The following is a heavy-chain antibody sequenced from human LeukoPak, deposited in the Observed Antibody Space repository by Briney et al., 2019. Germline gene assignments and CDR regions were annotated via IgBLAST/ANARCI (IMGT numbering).Heavy chain of an antibody. CDR2: ISTTSSHI. Sequence: PSETLSLTCAVYGGSFSGYYWSWIRQPPGKGLEWVSFISTTSSHIYYADSVKGRFTISRDNAKNSLYLQMNSLRVEDTAVYYCAKVAKYYYGSETYYFFEHWGQGTPVTASS. CDR3: AKVAKYYYGSETYYFFEH. V-gene: IGHV3-11*06. D-gene: IGHD3-10*01. CDR1: GGSFSGYY. J-gene: IGHJ4*02.